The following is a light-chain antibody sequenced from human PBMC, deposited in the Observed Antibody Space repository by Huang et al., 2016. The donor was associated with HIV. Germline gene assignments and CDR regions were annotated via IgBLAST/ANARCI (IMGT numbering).Light chain of an antibody. V-gene: IGKV1-5*01. CDR3: QQYNSYPWT. CDR1: QSIDSW. Sequence: DIQMTQSPSTLFASVGDRVTITCRASQSIDSWLAWYQQKPGKAPKLLIYDASSLESGVPSRFSGSGSGTEFTLTISSLQPDNFATYYCQQYNSYPWTFGQGTKVEIK. CDR2: DAS. J-gene: IGKJ1*01.